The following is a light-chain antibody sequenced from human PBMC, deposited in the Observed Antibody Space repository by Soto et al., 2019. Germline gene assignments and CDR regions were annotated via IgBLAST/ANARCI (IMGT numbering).Light chain of an antibody. CDR3: MQALQPPT. J-gene: IGKJ1*01. V-gene: IGKV2-28*01. Sequence: DIVMTQSPLSLPVTPGEPASISCRSSQSLLHSNGYNYLDWYLQKPGQSPQLLIYLGSNRASGVPDRFSGSGSGTDFTLKISRVEAEDVGFYYCMQALQPPTFGQGTKVEIK. CDR2: LGS. CDR1: QSLLHSNGYNY.